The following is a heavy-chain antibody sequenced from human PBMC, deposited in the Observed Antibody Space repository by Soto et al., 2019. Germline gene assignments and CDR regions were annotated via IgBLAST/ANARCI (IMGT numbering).Heavy chain of an antibody. J-gene: IGHJ3*02. CDR2: ISYDGSNK. Sequence: QVQLVESGGGVVQPGRSLRLSCAASGFTFSSYGMHWVRQAPGKGLEWVAVISYDGSNKYYADSAKGRFTISRDNSKNTLYLQMNSLRAEDTAVYYCARRGWDAFDIWGQGTMVTVSS. CDR1: GFTFSSYG. V-gene: IGHV3-30*03. CDR3: ARRGWDAFDI.